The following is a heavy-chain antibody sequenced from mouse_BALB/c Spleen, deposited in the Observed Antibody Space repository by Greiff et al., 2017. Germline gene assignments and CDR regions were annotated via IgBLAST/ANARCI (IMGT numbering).Heavy chain of an antibody. Sequence: EVQVVESGGGLVKPGGSLKLSCAASGFTFSSYAMSWVRQSPEKRLEWVAEISSGGSYTYYPDTVTGRFTISRDNAKNTLYLEMSSLRSEDTAMYYCARERYDGTMDYWGQGTSVTVSS. CDR2: ISSGGSYT. CDR3: ARERYDGTMDY. D-gene: IGHD2-14*01. V-gene: IGHV5-9-4*01. CDR1: GFTFSSYA. J-gene: IGHJ4*01.